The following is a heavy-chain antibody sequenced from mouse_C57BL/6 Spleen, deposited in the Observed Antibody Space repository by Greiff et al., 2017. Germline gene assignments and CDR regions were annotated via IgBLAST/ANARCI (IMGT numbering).Heavy chain of an antibody. CDR3: ARARDGDFMDY. Sequence: QVQLQQPGAELVKPGASVKMSCKASGYTFTSYWITWVKQRPGQGLEWIGDIYPGSGSTNYNEKFKSKATLTVDTSSSTAYMQRSSLTSEDSAVYYCARARDGDFMDYWGQGTSVTVSA. CDR1: GYTFTSYW. D-gene: IGHD2-13*01. J-gene: IGHJ4*01. CDR2: IYPGSGST. V-gene: IGHV1-55*01.